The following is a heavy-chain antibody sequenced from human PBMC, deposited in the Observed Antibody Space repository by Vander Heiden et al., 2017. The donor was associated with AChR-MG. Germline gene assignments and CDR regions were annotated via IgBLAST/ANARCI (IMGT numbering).Heavy chain of an antibody. D-gene: IGHD6-13*01. Sequence: EVQLVESGGGLVEPGGSLRLSCAASGFTFSSDSMHWVRQAPGKGLEWVSYISSSSSTIYYADSVKGRFTISRDNAKNSLYLQMNSLRAEDTAVYYCARPIAAAEFDYWGQGTLVTVSS. CDR2: ISSSSSTI. CDR3: ARPIAAAEFDY. CDR1: GFTFSSDS. V-gene: IGHV3-48*01. J-gene: IGHJ4*02.